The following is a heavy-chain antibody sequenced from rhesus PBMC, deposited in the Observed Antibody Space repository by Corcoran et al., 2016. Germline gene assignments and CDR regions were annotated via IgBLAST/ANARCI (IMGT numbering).Heavy chain of an antibody. V-gene: IGHV4S9*01. CDR3: ARDPGQGFDY. J-gene: IGHJ4*01. CDR2: IYGNSAST. CDR1: GGSISDYYY. Sequence: QVQLQESGPGLVKPSEPLSLTSAVSGGSISDYYYWNWIRPPPGKGLEWIGNIYGNSASTYYNPSLKSRVTISKDTYKNQFFLKLSSVTAADTAVYYGARDPGQGFDYWGQGVLVTVSS.